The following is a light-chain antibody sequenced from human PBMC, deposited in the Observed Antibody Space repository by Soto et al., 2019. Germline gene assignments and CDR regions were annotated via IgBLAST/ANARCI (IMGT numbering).Light chain of an antibody. CDR1: QTISSY. J-gene: IGKJ4*01. Sequence: DIQMTQSPSSLSASVGDRVTITCQAGQTISSYLNWYQQRPGKAPKLLIYAASSLQSGAPSRFSGSGSGTDFTLTISSLQPEDFATYYCQQSYSTPLLTFGGGTKVEIK. CDR3: QQSYSTPLLT. V-gene: IGKV1-39*01. CDR2: AAS.